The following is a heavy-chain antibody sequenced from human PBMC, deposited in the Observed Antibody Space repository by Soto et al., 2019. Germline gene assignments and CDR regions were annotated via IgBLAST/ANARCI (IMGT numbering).Heavy chain of an antibody. CDR2: IIPIFGTV. V-gene: IGHV1-69*13. D-gene: IGHD3-22*01. CDR1: GGTFSSSA. J-gene: IGHJ3*02. CDR3: AIYDSSGYYSLDHAFDI. Sequence: SVKVSCKASGGTFSSSAISWVRQAPGQGLEWMGGIIPIFGTVNYAQKFQGRVTITADESTSTAYMELSSLRSEDTAVYYCAIYDSSGYYSLDHAFDIWGQGTMVT.